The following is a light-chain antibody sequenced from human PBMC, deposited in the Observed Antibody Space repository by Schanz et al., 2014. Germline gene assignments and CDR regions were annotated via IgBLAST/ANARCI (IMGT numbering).Light chain of an antibody. CDR1: SSDVGGYNY. CDR2: DVS. CDR3: QSYDSSLSGWV. V-gene: IGLV2-14*01. Sequence: QSALTQPASVSGSPGQSITISCTGTSSDVGGYNYVSWYQQHPGKAPKLMIYDVSNRPSGVSNRFSGSKSGTSASLAITGLQAEDEADYYCQSYDSSLSGWVFGTGTKLTVL. J-gene: IGLJ1*01.